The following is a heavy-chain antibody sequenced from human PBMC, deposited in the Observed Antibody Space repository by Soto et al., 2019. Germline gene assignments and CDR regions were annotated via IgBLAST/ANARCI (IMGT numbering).Heavy chain of an antibody. V-gene: IGHV4-59*01. D-gene: IGHD6-19*01. J-gene: IGHJ4*02. CDR1: GGSISSYY. CDR3: ARGGASGWYGVFDY. Sequence: SETLSLTCTVSGGSISSYYWSWIRQPPGKGLEWIGYIYYSGSTNYNPSLKSRVTISVDTSKNQFSLKLSSVTAADTAVYYCARGGASGWYGVFDYWGQGTLVTVSS. CDR2: IYYSGST.